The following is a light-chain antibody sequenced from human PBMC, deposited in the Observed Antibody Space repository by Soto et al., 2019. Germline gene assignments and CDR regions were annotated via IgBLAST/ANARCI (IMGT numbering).Light chain of an antibody. Sequence: EIVMTQSPATLSVSPGERATLSCRASQSVSINLAWYQQKPGQAPRLLIYGASSRATGIPARFSGSGSGTDFTLTISSLQPEDFATYYCQQNYSPPPITFGQGTRLEIK. CDR3: QQNYSPPPIT. CDR2: GAS. V-gene: IGKV3-15*01. CDR1: QSVSIN. J-gene: IGKJ5*01.